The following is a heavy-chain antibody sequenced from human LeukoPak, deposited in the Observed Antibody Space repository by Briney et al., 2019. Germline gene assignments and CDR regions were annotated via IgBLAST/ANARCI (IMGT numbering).Heavy chain of an antibody. Sequence: ASVKVSCKASGYTFTSYYMHWVRQAPGQGLEWMGIINPSGGSTSYAQKFQGRVTMTRNMSTSTVYMELSSLRSEDTAVYYCARDSSGWYGGGDYWGQGTLVTVSS. V-gene: IGHV1-46*01. J-gene: IGHJ4*02. CDR1: GYTFTSYY. CDR2: INPSGGST. CDR3: ARDSSGWYGGGDY. D-gene: IGHD6-19*01.